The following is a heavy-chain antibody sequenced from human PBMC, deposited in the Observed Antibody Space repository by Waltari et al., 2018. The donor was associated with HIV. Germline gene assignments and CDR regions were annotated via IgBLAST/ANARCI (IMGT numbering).Heavy chain of an antibody. Sequence: QITLKESGPTLVKPTQTLTLTCTFSGFSLSTSGVGVGWLRQTPGKALEWLALIYWDDDKRYSPSLKSRLTITKDTSKNQVVLTRTNMDHVDTATYYCAHSGNSSGWYPIYYFDYWGQGTLVTVSS. J-gene: IGHJ4*02. V-gene: IGHV2-5*02. CDR1: GFSLSTSGVG. CDR3: AHSGNSSGWYPIYYFDY. CDR2: IYWDDDK. D-gene: IGHD6-19*01.